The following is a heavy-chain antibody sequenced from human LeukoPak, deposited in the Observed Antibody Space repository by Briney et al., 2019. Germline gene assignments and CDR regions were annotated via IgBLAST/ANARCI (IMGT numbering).Heavy chain of an antibody. Sequence: PGRSLRLSCAASGFTFSSYAMSWVRQAPAKGLEWVSAISGSGGSTYYADSVKGRFTISRDNPKDTLYLQMNSLRAEDTAVYYCIRGGGSPWGQGTLVTVSS. V-gene: IGHV3-23*01. CDR2: ISGSGGST. J-gene: IGHJ5*02. CDR3: IRGGGSP. CDR1: GFTFSSYA. D-gene: IGHD4-23*01.